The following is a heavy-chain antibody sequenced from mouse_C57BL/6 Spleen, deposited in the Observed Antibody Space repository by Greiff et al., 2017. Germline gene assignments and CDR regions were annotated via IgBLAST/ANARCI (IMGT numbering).Heavy chain of an antibody. V-gene: IGHV5-6*01. Sequence: EVQLQQSGGALVKPGGSLKLSCAASGFTFSSSGMSWVRQTPDKRLEWVATLSSGGSYTYYPDSVKGRFTISRDNAKNTLYLQMSSLKSEDTAMYYCARHPGTENFDYWGQGTTRTVSS. CDR1: GFTFSSSG. CDR3: ARHPGTENFDY. D-gene: IGHD2-14*01. CDR2: LSSGGSYT. J-gene: IGHJ2*01.